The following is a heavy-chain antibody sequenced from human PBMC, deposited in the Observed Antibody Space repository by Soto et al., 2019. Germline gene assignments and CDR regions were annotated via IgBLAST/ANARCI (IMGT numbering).Heavy chain of an antibody. CDR3: ARLPWFGELYYYYGMDV. D-gene: IGHD3-10*01. V-gene: IGHV5-51*01. CDR1: GYSFTSYW. Sequence: GESLKISCKGSGYSFTSYWIGWVRQMPGKGLEWMGIIYPGDSDTRYSPSFQGQVTISADKSISTAYLQWSSLKASDTAMYYCARLPWFGELYYYYGMDVWGQGTTVTVSS. CDR2: IYPGDSDT. J-gene: IGHJ6*02.